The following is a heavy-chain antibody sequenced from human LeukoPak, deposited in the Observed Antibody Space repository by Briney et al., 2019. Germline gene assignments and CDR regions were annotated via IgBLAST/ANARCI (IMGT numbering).Heavy chain of an antibody. D-gene: IGHD1-7*01. CDR3: ARSSRELGGYAPWELMPPFDY. CDR2: IIPVFDRP. J-gene: IGHJ4*02. Sequence: SVKVSCKTIGGRFKSYGFSWVRQAPGQGLEWMGGIIPVFDRPNYAQKFEGRVTITADKSTNTTYMEITSLRAEDTAVYYCARSSRELGGYAPWELMPPFDYWGQGTLVTVSS. CDR1: GGRFKSYG. V-gene: IGHV1-69*06.